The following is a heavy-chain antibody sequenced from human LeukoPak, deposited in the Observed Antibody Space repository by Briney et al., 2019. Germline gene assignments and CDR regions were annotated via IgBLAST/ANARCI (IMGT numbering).Heavy chain of an antibody. CDR3: ARRGYIYGYDY. D-gene: IGHD5-18*01. Sequence: GGSLRLSCAASGFTFSTYTXHWVXQAPGXGLEYVSAITSNGGSTYYANSVKGRFTISRDNSKNTVFLQMDNLRTDDMAVYYCARRGYIYGYDYWGQGTLVTVSS. CDR1: GFTFSTYT. J-gene: IGHJ4*02. CDR2: ITSNGGST. V-gene: IGHV3-64*01.